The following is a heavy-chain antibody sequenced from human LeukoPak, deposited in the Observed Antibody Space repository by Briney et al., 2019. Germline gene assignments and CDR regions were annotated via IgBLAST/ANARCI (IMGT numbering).Heavy chain of an antibody. CDR3: ATSNGGPAHDAFEI. D-gene: IGHD3-16*01. J-gene: IGHJ3*02. CDR2: IWFDGSKK. CDR1: GFIFSRHG. V-gene: IGHV3-33*01. Sequence: TGGSLRLSCAASGFIFSRHGMHWVRQAPGKGLEWVAVIWFDGSKKYYADSVKGRFTISRDNSKNTVYLQMSSLRVEETAVYYCATSNGGPAHDAFEIWGQGTMVTVSS.